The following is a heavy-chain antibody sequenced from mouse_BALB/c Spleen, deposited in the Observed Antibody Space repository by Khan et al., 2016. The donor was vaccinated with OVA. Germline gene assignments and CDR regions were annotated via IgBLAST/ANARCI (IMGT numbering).Heavy chain of an antibody. CDR3: TRHGSTSWFAY. CDR2: IDPFNGGS. Sequence: VQLQQSGPELMKPGASVKISCRASGYSFTTYYIHWVKQSHGKTLEWIGYIDPFNGGSTYNQKFNDTATLTVDKSSSTAYMHLSSLTSEDSAVYYCTRHGSTSWFAYWCQGTLVTVSA. D-gene: IGHD1-1*01. J-gene: IGHJ3*01. V-gene: IGHV1-31*01. CDR1: GYSFTTYY.